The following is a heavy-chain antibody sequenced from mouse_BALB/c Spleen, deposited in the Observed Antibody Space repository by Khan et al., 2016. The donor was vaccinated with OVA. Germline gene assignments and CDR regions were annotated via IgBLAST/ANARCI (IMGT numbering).Heavy chain of an antibody. J-gene: IGHJ3*01. D-gene: IGHD1-1*01. V-gene: IGHV5-6*01. CDR1: GFTFSTYG. CDR2: VSTGGGYT. CDR3: TRLAYYYDSEGFAY. Sequence: EVQLVESGGDLVKPGGSLKLSCAASGFTFSTYGMSWVRQTPDKRLEWVATVSTGGGYTYYPDSVKGRFTISRDNAKNTLYLQMRGLKSEDTAMFYCTRLAYYYDSEGFAYWGQGTLGTVSA.